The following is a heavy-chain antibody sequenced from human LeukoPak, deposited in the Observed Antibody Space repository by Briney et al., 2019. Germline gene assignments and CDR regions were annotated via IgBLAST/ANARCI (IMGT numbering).Heavy chain of an antibody. CDR3: ARVYDFWSGYIGYYYYMDV. V-gene: IGHV4-59*01. CDR2: IYYSGST. CDR1: GGSISSYY. D-gene: IGHD3-3*01. J-gene: IGHJ6*03. Sequence: PSETLSLTCTVSGGSISSYYWSWIRQPPGKGLEWIGYIYYSGSTNYNSSLKSRVTISVDTSKNQFSLKLSSVTAADTAVYYCARVYDFWSGYIGYYYYMDVWGKGTTVTVSS.